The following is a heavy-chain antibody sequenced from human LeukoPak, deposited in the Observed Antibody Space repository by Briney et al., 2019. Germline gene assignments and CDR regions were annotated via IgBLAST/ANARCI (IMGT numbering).Heavy chain of an antibody. CDR2: ISSSGSTI. Sequence: AGGSLRLSCAASGFTFSDYYMSWIRQAPGKGLEWVSYISSSGSTIYYADSVKGRFTISRDNAKNSLYLQMNSLRAEDTAVYYCARSADYYYYYYYMDVWGKGTTVTVSS. D-gene: IGHD3-3*01. CDR1: GFTFSDYY. V-gene: IGHV3-11*04. J-gene: IGHJ6*03. CDR3: ARSADYYYYYYYMDV.